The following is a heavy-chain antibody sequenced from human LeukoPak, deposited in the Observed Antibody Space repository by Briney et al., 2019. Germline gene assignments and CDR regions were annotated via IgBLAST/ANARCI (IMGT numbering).Heavy chain of an antibody. V-gene: IGHV1-69*13. CDR3: ARNPTRMLGNAFDI. J-gene: IGHJ3*02. CDR1: GGTFSSYA. CDR2: IIPIFGTA. Sequence: ASVKVSCKASGGTFSSYAINWVRQAPGQGLEWMGGIIPIFGTANYAQKFQGRVTITADESTSTAYMELSSLRSEDTAVYYCARNPTRMLGNAFDIWGQGTMVTVSS. D-gene: IGHD1-14*01.